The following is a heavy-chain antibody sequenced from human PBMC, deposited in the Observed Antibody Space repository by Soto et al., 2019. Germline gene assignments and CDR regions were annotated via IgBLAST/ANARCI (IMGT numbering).Heavy chain of an antibody. CDR1: GFTFSSYS. CDR3: ARGDRRVRGVLASMWFDP. D-gene: IGHD3-10*01. CDR2: ISSSSSYI. V-gene: IGHV3-21*01. J-gene: IGHJ5*02. Sequence: EVQLVESGGGLVKPGGSLRLSCAASGFTFSSYSMNWVRQAPGKGLEWVSSISSSSSYIYYADSVKGRFTISRDNAKKSLVLQMNSMRAEDTGVYYCARGDRRVRGVLASMWFDPWGQGNLVTVSS.